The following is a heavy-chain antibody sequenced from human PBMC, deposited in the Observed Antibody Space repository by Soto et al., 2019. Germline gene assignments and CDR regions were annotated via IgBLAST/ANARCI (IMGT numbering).Heavy chain of an antibody. V-gene: IGHV3-30*18. CDR3: ANCPLRFPEYGTYANFSDGMDV. CDR2: SSYGGSNK. CDR1: GFTFSAFG. D-gene: IGHD4-17*01. J-gene: IGHJ6*02. Sequence: QMKLVESGGGVVQPGTSLRLSCVASGFTFSAFGMHWVRQAPGKGLEWVAISSYGGSNKYYGDSVQGRFTISRDNSRDTLYLQMNGLGHEDTAVYSWANCPLRFPEYGTYANFSDGMDVWGQGTTVTVSS.